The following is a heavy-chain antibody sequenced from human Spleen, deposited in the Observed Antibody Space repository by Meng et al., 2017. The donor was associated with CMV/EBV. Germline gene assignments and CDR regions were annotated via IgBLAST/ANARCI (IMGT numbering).Heavy chain of an antibody. V-gene: IGHV3-7*01. Sequence: GGSLRLSCAASRFTFCRSCMSWVRQAPGKGLEWVANINQNGSEKYHVDSVKGRFTISRDNAKKSLYLQMNSLRGEDTAVYYCARDSLRLDVWGQGTTVTVSS. D-gene: IGHD3-16*01. CDR2: INQNGSEK. CDR1: RFTFCRSC. CDR3: ARDSLRLDV. J-gene: IGHJ6*02.